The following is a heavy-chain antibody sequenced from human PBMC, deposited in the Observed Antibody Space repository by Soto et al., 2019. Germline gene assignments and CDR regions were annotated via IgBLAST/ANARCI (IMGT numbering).Heavy chain of an antibody. CDR3: ARVFSSGSGWMYYFDF. Sequence: QVQLQESGPGLVKPSETLSLTCPVSSDSIAGENWWSWVRQPPGLGLEWIGEVFHTGGTNYNPSLKSRVTMEVDKSKNQFSLKLISATAADTAVYYCARVFSSGSGWMYYFDFWGQGTLVSVSS. V-gene: IGHV4-4*02. D-gene: IGHD6-19*01. CDR1: SDSIAGENW. CDR2: VFHTGGT. J-gene: IGHJ4*02.